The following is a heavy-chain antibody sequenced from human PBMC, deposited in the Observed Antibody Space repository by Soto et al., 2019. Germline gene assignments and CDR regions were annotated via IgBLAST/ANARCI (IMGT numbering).Heavy chain of an antibody. CDR1: GFSLSTSGVG. V-gene: IGHV2-5*02. CDR2: FYWDDDT. D-gene: IGHD5-12*01. J-gene: IGHJ4*02. Sequence: QITLKESGPTVVKPTQTLTLTCTFSGFSLSTSGVGVGWIRQPPGKALEWLALFYWDDDTRYNPSLKNRLTITRDTYKHQVVLTLTNMDPFDTATFYFARGWLSDYFDFWGQGTLVTVSS. CDR3: ARGWLSDYFDF.